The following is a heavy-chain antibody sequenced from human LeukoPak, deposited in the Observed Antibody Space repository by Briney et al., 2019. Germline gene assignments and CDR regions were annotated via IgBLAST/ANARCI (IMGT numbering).Heavy chain of an antibody. CDR3: ARDWGPYYDYVWGSYRYDAFDI. CDR2: IIPIFGTA. CDR1: GGTFSSYA. V-gene: IGHV1-69*13. Sequence: SVKVSXKASGGTFSSYAISWVRQAPGQGLEWMGGIIPIFGTANYAQKFQGRVTITADESTSTAYMELSSLRSEDTAVYYCARDWGPYYDYVWGSYRYDAFDIWGQGTMVTVSS. D-gene: IGHD3-16*02. J-gene: IGHJ3*02.